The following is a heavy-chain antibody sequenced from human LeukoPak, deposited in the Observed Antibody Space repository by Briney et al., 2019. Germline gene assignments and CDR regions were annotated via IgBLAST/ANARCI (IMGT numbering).Heavy chain of an antibody. CDR2: IYGRAST. J-gene: IGHJ4*02. D-gene: IGHD3-16*01. CDR1: GYSLGKNYY. CDR3: ARYDSRGSASTRFDY. V-gene: IGHV4-38-2*01. Sequence: SETLSLICAVSGYSLGKNYYWGWIRQSPGKGLEWIGRIYGRASTSYNPSLMNRVTMSVDTSKNHFSLQLTSVTAADTAVYYCARYDSRGSASTRFDYWGQGILVTVSS.